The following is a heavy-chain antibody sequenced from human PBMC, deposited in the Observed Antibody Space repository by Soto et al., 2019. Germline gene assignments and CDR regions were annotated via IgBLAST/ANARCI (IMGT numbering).Heavy chain of an antibody. V-gene: IGHV1-18*01. CDR3: ARGFPLWFDP. CDR2: ISPYNDDT. J-gene: IGHJ5*02. Sequence: ASGKVSCKTSGYTFINYGISWVRQAPGQGPEWMGWISPYNDDTKYAQKFQGRVTMTTDTSTRTAYMEMRSLRSDDTAIYYCARGFPLWFDPWGQGTLVTVSS. CDR1: GYTFINYG. D-gene: IGHD3-16*02.